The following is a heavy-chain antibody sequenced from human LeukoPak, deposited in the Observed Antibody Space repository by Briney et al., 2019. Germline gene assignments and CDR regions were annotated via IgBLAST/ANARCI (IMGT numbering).Heavy chain of an antibody. V-gene: IGHV5-51*01. D-gene: IGHD2-2*01. Sequence: GESLKISCKGSGYSFTSYWIGWVRQMPGKGLEWMGTIYPGDSDTRYSPSFQGQVTISADKSISTAYLQWSSLKASDTAMYYCARIPLSDIVVVPAALDYWGQGTLVTVSS. J-gene: IGHJ4*02. CDR1: GYSFTSYW. CDR3: ARIPLSDIVVVPAALDY. CDR2: IYPGDSDT.